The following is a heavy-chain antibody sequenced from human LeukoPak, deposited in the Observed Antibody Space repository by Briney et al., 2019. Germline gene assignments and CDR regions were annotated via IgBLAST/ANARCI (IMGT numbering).Heavy chain of an antibody. J-gene: IGHJ4*02. D-gene: IGHD2-15*01. Sequence: PSETLSLTCAVYGGSFSGYYWSWIRQPPGKGLEWIGEINHSGSTNYNPPLKSRVTISVDTSKNQFSLKLSSVTAADTAVYYCARARDIVVVVAATYRGYFDYWGQGTLVTVSS. CDR1: GGSFSGYY. CDR2: INHSGST. V-gene: IGHV4-34*01. CDR3: ARARDIVVVVAATYRGYFDY.